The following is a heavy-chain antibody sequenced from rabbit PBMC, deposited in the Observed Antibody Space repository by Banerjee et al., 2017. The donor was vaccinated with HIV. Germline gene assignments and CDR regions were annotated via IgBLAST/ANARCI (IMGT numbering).Heavy chain of an antibody. Sequence: QEQLEESGGDLVKPEGSLTITCTASGFDFSSNAMCWVRQAPGKGLELIACIYAGDGNTWYASWAKGRFTISKTSSTTVTLQMTSLTAADTATYFCARDLSATVGYGYNLWGQGTLVTVS. CDR1: GFDFSSNA. J-gene: IGHJ3*01. CDR2: IYAGDGNT. D-gene: IGHD6-1*01. CDR3: ARDLSATVGYGYNL. V-gene: IGHV1S45*01.